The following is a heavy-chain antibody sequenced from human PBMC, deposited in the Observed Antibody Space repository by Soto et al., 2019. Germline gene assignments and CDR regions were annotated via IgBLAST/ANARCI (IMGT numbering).Heavy chain of an antibody. CDR3: AKDWDYDSSGDFDY. CDR1: GFTFDDYA. CDR2: ISWNSGSI. Sequence: EVQLVESGGSLVQPGRSLRLSCAASGFTFDDYAMHWVRQAPGKGLAWVSGISWNSGSIGYADSVKGRFTISRDNAKSSLYLQMNSLRADDTALYYCAKDWDYDSSGDFDYWGQGTLVTVSA. V-gene: IGHV3-9*01. J-gene: IGHJ4*02. D-gene: IGHD3-22*01.